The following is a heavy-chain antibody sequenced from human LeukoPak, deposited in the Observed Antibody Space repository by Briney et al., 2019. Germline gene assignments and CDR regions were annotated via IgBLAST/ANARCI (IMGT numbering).Heavy chain of an antibody. CDR3: ARERGGLGSYYYDSSGYVSDAFDI. CDR1: GGSIGSYY. V-gene: IGHV4-59*01. CDR2: IYYSGST. J-gene: IGHJ3*02. D-gene: IGHD3-22*01. Sequence: SETLSLTCTVSGGSIGSYYWSWIRQPPGKGLEWIGYIYYSGSTNYNPSLKSRVTISVDTSKNQFSLKLSSVTAADTAVYYCARERGGLGSYYYDSSGYVSDAFDIWGQGAMVTVSS.